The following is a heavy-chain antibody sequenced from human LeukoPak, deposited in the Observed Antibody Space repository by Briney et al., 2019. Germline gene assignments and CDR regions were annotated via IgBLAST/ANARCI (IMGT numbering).Heavy chain of an antibody. D-gene: IGHD4-23*01. J-gene: IGHJ4*02. CDR2: IYHSGST. CDR1: GYSISSGYY. Sequence: SETLSLTXAVSGYSISSGYYWGWIRQPPGKGLECIGSIYHSGSTYYNPSLKSRVTISVDTSKNQFSLKLSSVTAADTAVYYCARLGVDYGGNKYFDYWGQGTLVTVSS. V-gene: IGHV4-38-2*01. CDR3: ARLGVDYGGNKYFDY.